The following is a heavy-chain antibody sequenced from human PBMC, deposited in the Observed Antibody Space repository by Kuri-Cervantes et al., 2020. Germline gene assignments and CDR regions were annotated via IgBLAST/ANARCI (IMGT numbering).Heavy chain of an antibody. CDR2: ITPFNGNT. D-gene: IGHD1-26*01. CDR3: ARPSGICLYTYYFDY. CDR1: GYTFTYRY. V-gene: IGHV1-45*02. Sequence: SVKVSCKASGYTFTYRYLHWVRQAPGQALEWMGWITPFNGNTNYAQKLQGRVTMTTDTSTSTAYMELRSLRSDDTAVYYCARPSGICLYTYYFDYWGQGTLVTVSS. J-gene: IGHJ4*02.